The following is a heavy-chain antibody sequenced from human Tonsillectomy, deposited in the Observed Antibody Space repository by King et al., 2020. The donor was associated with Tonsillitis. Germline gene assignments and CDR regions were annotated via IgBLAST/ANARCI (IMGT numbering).Heavy chain of an antibody. CDR3: ARDDVGLNGWFDP. V-gene: IGHV4-59*01. J-gene: IGHJ5*02. CDR1: GGSISSYY. Sequence: VQLQESGPGLVKPSETLSLTCTVSGGSISSYYWSWIRQPPGKGLEWIGYIYYSGSTNYNPSLKSRVTISVDTSKNQFSLKLSSVTAADTAVYYCARDDVGLNGWFDPWGQGTLVTVSS. CDR2: IYYSGST. D-gene: IGHD1-1*01.